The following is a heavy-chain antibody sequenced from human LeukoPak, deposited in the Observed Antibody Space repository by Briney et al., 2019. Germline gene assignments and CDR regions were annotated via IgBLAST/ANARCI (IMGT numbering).Heavy chain of an antibody. CDR2: INPSGGST. J-gene: IGHJ4*02. CDR3: ARALFYCSSTSCRDSSLGY. V-gene: IGHV1-46*01. D-gene: IGHD2-2*01. CDR1: GYTFTSYY. Sequence: ASVKVSCKASGYTFTSYYMHWVRQAPGQGLEWMGIINPSGGSTSYAQKFQGRVTMTRDTSTSTVYMELSSLRSEDTAVYYCARALFYCSSTSCRDSSLGYWGQGTLVTVSS.